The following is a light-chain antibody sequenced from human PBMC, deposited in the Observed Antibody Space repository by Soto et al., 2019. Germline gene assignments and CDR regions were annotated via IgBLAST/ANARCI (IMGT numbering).Light chain of an antibody. CDR1: QGISSA. Sequence: AIQLTQSPYSLSASVGDRVTITCRASQGISSALAWYQQKPGKAPKLLIYDASSLESGVPSRFNGSGSGTDFTLTISSLQPEDFATYYCQQFNSYPYAFGQGTKLEIK. CDR2: DAS. CDR3: QQFNSYPYA. J-gene: IGKJ2*01. V-gene: IGKV1-13*02.